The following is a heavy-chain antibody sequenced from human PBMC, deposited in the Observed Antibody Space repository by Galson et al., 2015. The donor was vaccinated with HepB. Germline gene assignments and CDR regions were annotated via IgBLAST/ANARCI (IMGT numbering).Heavy chain of an antibody. CDR2: ISSSSSYT. CDR1: GFTFSDYY. V-gene: IGHV3-11*06. D-gene: IGHD3-22*01. J-gene: IGHJ4*02. CDR3: ARQGGDYYDSSGLDFDY. Sequence: SLRLSCAASGFTFSDYYMSWIRQAPGKGLEWVSYISSSSSYTNYADSVKGRFTISRDNAKNSLYLQMNSLRAEDTAVYYCARQGGDYYDSSGLDFDYWGQGTLVTVSS.